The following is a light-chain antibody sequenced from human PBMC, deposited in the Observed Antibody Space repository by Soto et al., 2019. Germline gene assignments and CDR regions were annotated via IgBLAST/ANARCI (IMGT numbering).Light chain of an antibody. Sequence: QSALTQPASVSGSPGQSITISCTGTSSDIGDYTHVSWYQQHTGKAPKLIIYEVSDRPSGVSNRFSGSKSGNTASLTISGLQTEDEADYYCCSYTSISTSAVFGGGTKVTVL. CDR2: EVS. V-gene: IGLV2-14*01. CDR1: SSDIGDYTH. CDR3: CSYTSISTSAV. J-gene: IGLJ2*01.